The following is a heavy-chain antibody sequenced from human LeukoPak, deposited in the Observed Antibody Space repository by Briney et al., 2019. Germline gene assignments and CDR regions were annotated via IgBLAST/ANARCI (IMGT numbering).Heavy chain of an antibody. J-gene: IGHJ3*02. V-gene: IGHV1-8*01. CDR1: GYTFTSYD. CDR2: MNPNSGNT. CDR3: ATGVLRYFDWLSKGDAFDI. Sequence: ASVKVSCKASGYTFTSYDINWVRQATGQGLEWMGWMNPNSGNTGYAQKFQGRVTMTRDTSISIAYMELSSLRSEDTAVYYGATGVLRYFDWLSKGDAFDIWGQGTMVTVSS. D-gene: IGHD3-9*01.